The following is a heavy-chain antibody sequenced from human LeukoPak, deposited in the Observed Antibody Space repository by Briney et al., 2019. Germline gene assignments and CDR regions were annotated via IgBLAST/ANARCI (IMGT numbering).Heavy chain of an antibody. J-gene: IGHJ6*03. CDR2: MYHNGST. D-gene: IGHD1-14*01. CDR1: GGSISSISYY. V-gene: IGHV4-39*01. Sequence: SETLSLTCTVSGGSISSISYYWGWIRQPPGKGLEWIGSMYHNGSTYYNPSLKSRLTISVDTSKNQFSLKLTSVTAADTAVYYCARLRRNRGGMDVWGKGTTVTISS. CDR3: ARLRRNRGGMDV.